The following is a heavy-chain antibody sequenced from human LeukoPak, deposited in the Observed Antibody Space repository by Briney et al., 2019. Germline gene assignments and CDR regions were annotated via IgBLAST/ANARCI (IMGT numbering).Heavy chain of an antibody. V-gene: IGHV4-39*01. D-gene: IGHD3-10*01. Sequence: SETLSLTCTVSGGSISSVNYYWGWIRQPPGKGLEWIGSIYYSGTTYYNPSLKSRVTISVDTSKNQFSLKLSSVTAADTALYYCAKRYMGSSYNHGLDCWGQGTLVTVSS. J-gene: IGHJ4*02. CDR3: AKRYMGSSYNHGLDC. CDR2: IYYSGTT. CDR1: GGSISSVNYY.